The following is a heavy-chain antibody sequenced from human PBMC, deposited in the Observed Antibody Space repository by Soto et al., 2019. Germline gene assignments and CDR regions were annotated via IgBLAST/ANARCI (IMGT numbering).Heavy chain of an antibody. D-gene: IGHD3-16*01. Sequence: SETLSLTCTVSGGSISSGDYYWSWIRQPPGKGLEWIGYIYYSGSTYYNPSLKSRVTISVDTSKNQFSLKLSSVTAADTAVYYCAAWGTDYYYYGMDVWGQGTTVTVSS. CDR1: GGSISSGDYY. CDR3: AAWGTDYYYYGMDV. J-gene: IGHJ6*02. V-gene: IGHV4-30-4*01. CDR2: IYYSGST.